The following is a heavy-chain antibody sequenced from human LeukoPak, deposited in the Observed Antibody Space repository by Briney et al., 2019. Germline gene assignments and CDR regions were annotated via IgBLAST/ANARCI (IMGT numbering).Heavy chain of an antibody. Sequence: GGSLRLSCAASGFTFSSYGMHWVRQAPGKGLEWVAVISYDGSNKYYADSVKGRFTISRDNSKNTLYLQMNSLRAEDTAVYYCAKDHSVGDYGGDYFDYWGQGTLVTVSS. CDR3: AKDHSVGDYGGDYFDY. CDR2: ISYDGSNK. D-gene: IGHD4-17*01. V-gene: IGHV3-30*18. J-gene: IGHJ4*02. CDR1: GFTFSSYG.